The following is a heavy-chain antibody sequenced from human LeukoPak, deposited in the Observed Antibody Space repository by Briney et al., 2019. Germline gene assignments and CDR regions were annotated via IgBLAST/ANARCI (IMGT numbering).Heavy chain of an antibody. V-gene: IGHV4-34*01. CDR2: INHSGST. CDR3: ARIRISSTSQNYFDP. J-gene: IGHJ5*02. CDR1: GGSFSGYY. Sequence: SETLSLTCAVFGGSFSGYYWSWIRQPPGKGLEWIGEINHSGSTNYNPSLKSRVTISVDMSKNQFSLKLNSVTAADSAIYFCARIRISSTSQNYFDPWGQGTLVTVSS. D-gene: IGHD2-2*01.